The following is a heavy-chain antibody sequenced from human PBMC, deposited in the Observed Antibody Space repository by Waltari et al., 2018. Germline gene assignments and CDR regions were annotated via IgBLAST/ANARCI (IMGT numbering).Heavy chain of an antibody. V-gene: IGHV3-66*04. Sequence: EVHLVESGGGLVQPGGSLGLSCAASGFTVSSDFMSWVRQAPGKGLDGVSVIQSDGTTYYADSVKGRFTVSRDTSKNTVYLQMNSLRDEDTAVYYCARHDYGGYWGQGTLVTVSS. J-gene: IGHJ4*02. CDR1: GFTVSSDF. CDR3: ARHDYGGY. CDR2: IQSDGTT. D-gene: IGHD4-17*01.